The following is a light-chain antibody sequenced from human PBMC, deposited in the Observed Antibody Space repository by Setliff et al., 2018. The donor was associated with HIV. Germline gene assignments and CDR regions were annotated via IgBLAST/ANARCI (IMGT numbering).Light chain of an antibody. J-gene: IGLJ1*01. CDR1: SSDVGSYNR. CDR3: CSFAGISTLDV. Sequence: SALTQPASVSGSPGQSITITCTGTSSDVGSYNRVSWYQQHPDKDPKVKTYEVSKRPSGVSNRFSGSKAGNTASLTISGPQAEDDADYYFCSFAGISTLDVCGTGTKVTVL. V-gene: IGLV2-23*02. CDR2: EVS.